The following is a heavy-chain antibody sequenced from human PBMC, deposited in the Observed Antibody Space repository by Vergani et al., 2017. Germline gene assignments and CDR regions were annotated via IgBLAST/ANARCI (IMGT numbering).Heavy chain of an antibody. V-gene: IGHV4-31*11. J-gene: IGHJ3*02. CDR1: GGSISSGGYY. CDR3: ARPPIWSTIFGVVIIRFAFDI. CDR2: IYYSGST. Sequence: QVQLQESGPGLVKPSQTLSLTCAVSGGSISSGGYYWSWIRQHPGKGLEWIGYIYYSGSTYYNPSLKSRVTISVDTSKNQFSLKLSSVTAADTAVYYCARPPIWSTIFGVVIIRFAFDIWGQGTMVTVSS. D-gene: IGHD3-3*01.